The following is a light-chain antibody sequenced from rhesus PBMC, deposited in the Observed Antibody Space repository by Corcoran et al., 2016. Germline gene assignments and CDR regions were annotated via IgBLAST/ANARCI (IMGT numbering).Light chain of an antibody. J-gene: IGKJ4*01. V-gene: IGKV3-42*01. CDR1: QSVSSS. Sequence: EIVMTQSPATLSLSPGERATLSCRASQSVSSSLAWYQQKPGQAPKLLIYGAYSRAPGIPDRVSGRGFGTEFTLTISSLEPEDVGVYYCQQDYSWPLTFGGGTKVELK. CDR2: GAY. CDR3: QQDYSWPLT.